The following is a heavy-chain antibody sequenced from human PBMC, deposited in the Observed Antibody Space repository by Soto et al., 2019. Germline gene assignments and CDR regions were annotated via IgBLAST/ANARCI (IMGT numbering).Heavy chain of an antibody. CDR3: CVIKRRDQYSTSGYWFDP. J-gene: IGHJ5*02. D-gene: IGHD4-4*01. Sequence: PGGSLRLSCAASGFTFSHAWMSWDRQAPGKGLEWVGRIKSKADGETKDYGAPVRGRFTISRDDSQDILYLHMNSLRIEDTAVYYCCVIKRRDQYSTSGYWFDPWGPGTLVTVSS. V-gene: IGHV3-15*01. CDR2: IKSKADGETK. CDR1: GFTFSHAW.